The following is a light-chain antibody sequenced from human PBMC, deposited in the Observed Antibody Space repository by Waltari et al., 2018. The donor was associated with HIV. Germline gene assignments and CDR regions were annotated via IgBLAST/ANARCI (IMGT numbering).Light chain of an antibody. CDR2: QVS. V-gene: IGKV2-30*02. CDR1: QSLVHSDGNTY. J-gene: IGKJ4*01. CDR3: MQGTHWPPA. Sequence: DVVMTQSPLSLPVTLGQPASIPCSSSQSLVHSDGNTYLNWIHQRQGQSPRRLNYQVSNRDSGLPDRFSGSGSDTDFTLKSSRVEAEDVRVYYCMQGTHWPPAFGGGTKVEIK.